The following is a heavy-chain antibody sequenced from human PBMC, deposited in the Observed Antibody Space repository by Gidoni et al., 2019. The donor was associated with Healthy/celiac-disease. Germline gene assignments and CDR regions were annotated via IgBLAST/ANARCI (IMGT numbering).Heavy chain of an antibody. CDR1: GCTVSSYA. Sequence: EVQLLESGGGLVQPGGSLRLSCAASGCTVSSYAMSWVRQAPGKGLEWVSAISVSGGSTYYAYSVKGRFTISRDNSKNTLYLQMNSLRAEDTAVYYCAKFDFGVVTLDYWGQGTLVTVSS. D-gene: IGHD3-3*01. CDR3: AKFDFGVVTLDY. J-gene: IGHJ4*02. CDR2: ISVSGGST. V-gene: IGHV3-23*01.